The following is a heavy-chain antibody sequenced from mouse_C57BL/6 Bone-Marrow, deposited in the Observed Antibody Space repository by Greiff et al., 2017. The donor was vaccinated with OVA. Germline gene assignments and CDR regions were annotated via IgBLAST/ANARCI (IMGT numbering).Heavy chain of an antibody. V-gene: IGHV1-26*01. J-gene: IGHJ4*01. Sequence: EVQLQQSGPELVKPGASVKISCKASGYTFTDYYMNWVKQSHGKSLEWIGDINPNNGGTSYNQKFKGKATLTVDKSSSTAYMELRSLTSEDSAVYYCARVYGSSFYYAMDYWGQGTSVTVSS. CDR2: INPNNGGT. CDR1: GYTFTDYY. D-gene: IGHD1-1*01. CDR3: ARVYGSSFYYAMDY.